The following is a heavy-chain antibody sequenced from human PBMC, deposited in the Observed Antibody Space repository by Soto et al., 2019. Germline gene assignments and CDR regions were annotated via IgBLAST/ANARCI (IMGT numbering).Heavy chain of an antibody. CDR2: ISESGGST. CDR1: GFSFSDYA. V-gene: IGHV3-23*01. Sequence: PGGSLRLSCAASGFSFSDYAMSWVRQAPGKGLEWGAGISESGGSTHYADSVRGRFTVSRENSKNSLSLRMNSLRDEDTAVYFREKRRPYSRGWYSTIFDYWGQGALVTVSP. CDR3: EKRRPYSRGWYSTIFDY. D-gene: IGHD6-13*01. J-gene: IGHJ4*02.